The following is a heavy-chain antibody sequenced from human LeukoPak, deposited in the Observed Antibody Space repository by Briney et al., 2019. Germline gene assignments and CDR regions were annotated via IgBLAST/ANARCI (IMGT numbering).Heavy chain of an antibody. J-gene: IGHJ4*02. CDR2: ISGSDI. V-gene: IGHV3-23*01. CDR3: AKDRYYDILTALDY. CDR1: GFTFSSYA. Sequence: GGSLRLSCAASGFTFSSYAMSWVRQAPGKGLEWVSAISGSDIYYADSVKGRFTISRDNSKSTLYLQVNSLRAEDTAVYYCAKDRYYDILTALDYWGQGTLVTVSS. D-gene: IGHD3-9*01.